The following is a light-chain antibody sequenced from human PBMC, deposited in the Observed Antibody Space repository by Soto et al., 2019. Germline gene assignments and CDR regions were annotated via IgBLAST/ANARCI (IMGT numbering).Light chain of an antibody. J-gene: IGLJ3*02. CDR1: SSDVGVYNY. V-gene: IGLV2-11*01. CDR3: CSYAGSSLWV. Sequence: QSALTQPRSVSGSPGQSVTISCTGTSSDVGVYNYVSWYQQHPGKAPQLVIYDVIKRPSGVPDRFPGSKSGNTASLTISGLQAEDEADYYCCSYAGSSLWVFGGGTKLTVL. CDR2: DVI.